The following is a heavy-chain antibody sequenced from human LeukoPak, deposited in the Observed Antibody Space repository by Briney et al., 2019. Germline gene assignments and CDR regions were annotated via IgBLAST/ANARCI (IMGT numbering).Heavy chain of an antibody. V-gene: IGHV5-51*01. D-gene: IGHD4-23*01. Sequence: GESLKISCKGSGYSFIYYWIGWVRQMPGKGLEWMGIIYPGDSDTRYTPSFQGQVTISADKSLSTAYLQRNSLKASDTAMYYCARQDGNSAYYFDYWGQGTLVTVSS. CDR3: ARQDGNSAYYFDY. CDR1: GYSFIYYW. J-gene: IGHJ4*02. CDR2: IYPGDSDT.